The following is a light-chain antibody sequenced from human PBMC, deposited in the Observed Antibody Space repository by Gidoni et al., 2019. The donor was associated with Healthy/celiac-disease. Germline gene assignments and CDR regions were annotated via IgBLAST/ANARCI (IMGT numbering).Light chain of an antibody. CDR1: PSVSSSY. J-gene: IGKJ2*01. V-gene: IGKV3-20*01. CDR2: GAS. CDR3: QQYGSSPYT. Sequence: IVLTHSPGTLSLSPGERATFSCRASPSVSSSYLAWYQQKPGQAPRLLIYGASSRATGIPDRFSGSGSGTDFTLTISRLEAEDFAVYYCQQYGSSPYTFGQGTKLEIK.